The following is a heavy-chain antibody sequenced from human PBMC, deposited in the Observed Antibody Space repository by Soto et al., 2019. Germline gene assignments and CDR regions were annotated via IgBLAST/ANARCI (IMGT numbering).Heavy chain of an antibody. V-gene: IGHV3-15*07. D-gene: IGHD3-10*01. CDR3: TTRFIYGSGSYVFDY. Sequence: SVSNACMNWVRQAPGKGLEWVGRIKSKTDGGTTDYAAPVKGRFTISRDDSKNTLYLQMNSLKTEDTAVYYCTTRFIYGSGSYVFDYWGQGTLVTVSS. CDR2: IKSKTDGGTT. CDR1: SVSNAC. J-gene: IGHJ4*02.